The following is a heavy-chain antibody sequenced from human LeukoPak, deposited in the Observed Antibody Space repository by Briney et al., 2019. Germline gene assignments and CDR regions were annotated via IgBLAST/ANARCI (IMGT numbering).Heavy chain of an antibody. CDR1: GGTFSSYA. J-gene: IGHJ3*02. CDR2: IIPILGIA. V-gene: IGHV1-69*04. D-gene: IGHD3-16*02. Sequence: GSSVKVSCKAPGGTFSSYAISWVRQAPGQGLEWMGRIIPILGIANYAQKFQGRVTITADKSTSTAYMELSSLRSEDTAVYYCARVRRMITFGGVIVDDAFDIWGQGTMVTVSS. CDR3: ARVRRMITFGGVIVDDAFDI.